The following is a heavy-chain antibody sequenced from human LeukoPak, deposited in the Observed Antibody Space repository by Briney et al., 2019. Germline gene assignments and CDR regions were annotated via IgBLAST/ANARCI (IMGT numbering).Heavy chain of an antibody. V-gene: IGHV4-30-2*01. Sequence: SQTLSLTCTVSGGSISSGGYYWSWIRQPPGKGLEWIGYIYHSGSTYYNPSLKSRVTISVDRSKNQFSLKLSSVTAADTAVYYCAREAYSSSWFDYWGQGTLVAVSS. CDR3: AREAYSSSWFDY. J-gene: IGHJ4*02. CDR1: GGSISSGGYY. CDR2: IYHSGST. D-gene: IGHD6-13*01.